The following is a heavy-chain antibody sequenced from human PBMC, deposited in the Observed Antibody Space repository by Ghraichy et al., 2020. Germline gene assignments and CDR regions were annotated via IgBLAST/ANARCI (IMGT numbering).Heavy chain of an antibody. V-gene: IGHV3-23*01. CDR3: ANLVIVDINESGMDV. J-gene: IGHJ6*02. CDR2: ISGSGGST. CDR1: GFTFSSYA. Sequence: GESLNISCAASGFTFSSYAMSWVRQAPGKGLEWVSTISGSGGSTYYADSVKGRFTISRDNSKNTLYLQMNSLGAEDTAVYYCANLVIVDINESGMDVWGQGTTVTVSS. D-gene: IGHD2/OR15-2a*01.